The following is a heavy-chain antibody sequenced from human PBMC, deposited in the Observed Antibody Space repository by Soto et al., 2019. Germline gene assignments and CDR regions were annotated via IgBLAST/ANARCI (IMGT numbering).Heavy chain of an antibody. D-gene: IGHD6-19*01. CDR2: ISSSSSYI. Sequence: GGSLRLSCAASGSTFSSYSMNWVRQAPGKGLEWVSSISSSSSYIYYADSAKGRFTISRDNAKNSLYLQMNSLRAEDTAVYYCARDFPTSSGLYGMDVWGQGTTVTVSS. J-gene: IGHJ6*02. CDR3: ARDFPTSSGLYGMDV. CDR1: GSTFSSYS. V-gene: IGHV3-21*01.